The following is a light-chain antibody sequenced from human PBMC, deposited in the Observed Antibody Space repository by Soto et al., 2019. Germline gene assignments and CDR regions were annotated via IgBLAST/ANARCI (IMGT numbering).Light chain of an antibody. Sequence: QSVLTQPPSVSGAPGQRVTISCTGSSSNIGAGYDVYWYQQLPGTAPKLLIYRNNNRPSGVPDRFSGSKSGTSASLAITGLQAEDEADYYCQSYDSSLSGWGIFGGGTKLTVL. CDR2: RNN. V-gene: IGLV1-40*01. CDR1: SSNIGAGYD. J-gene: IGLJ2*01. CDR3: QSYDSSLSGWGI.